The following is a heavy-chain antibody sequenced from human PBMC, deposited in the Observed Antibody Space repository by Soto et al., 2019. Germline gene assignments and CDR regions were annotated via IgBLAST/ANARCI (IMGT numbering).Heavy chain of an antibody. CDR1: GYRFTSYW. D-gene: IGHD3-3*01. Sequence: GESLKISCEGSGYRFTSYWISWVRQMPGKGLEWVGRIYPSDSYTNYSPSFQGHVTISADKSISTAYLQWSNLKASETAMYYCARQGTIFGVVPTTLYYYYGMDVWGQGTTVTVSS. CDR3: ARQGTIFGVVPTTLYYYYGMDV. J-gene: IGHJ6*02. V-gene: IGHV5-10-1*01. CDR2: IYPSDSYT.